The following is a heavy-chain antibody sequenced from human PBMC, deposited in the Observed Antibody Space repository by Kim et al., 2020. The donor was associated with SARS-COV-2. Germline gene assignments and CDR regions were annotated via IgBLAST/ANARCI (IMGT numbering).Heavy chain of an antibody. CDR2: GST. CDR3: TRDVFDGYWN. V-gene: IGHV3-53*01. J-gene: IGHJ4*02. Sequence: GSTYSAASGMGRFTISRDNSKNTLYLQMNSLRAEDTAVYYCTRDVFDGYWNWGQGTLVTVSS. D-gene: IGHD1-1*01.